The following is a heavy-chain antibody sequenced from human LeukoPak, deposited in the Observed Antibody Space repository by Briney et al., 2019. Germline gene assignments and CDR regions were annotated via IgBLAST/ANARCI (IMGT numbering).Heavy chain of an antibody. J-gene: IGHJ6*03. CDR1: GFTFSSYA. CDR2: ISGSGGST. Sequence: PGGSLRLSCAASGFTFSSYAMSWVRQAPGKGLEWVSAISGSGGSTYYADSVKGRFTISRDNSKNTLYLQMNSLRAEDTAVYYCAKRGEVELRYYYYYMDVWGKGTTVTVSS. D-gene: IGHD1-7*01. V-gene: IGHV3-23*01. CDR3: AKRGEVELRYYYYYMDV.